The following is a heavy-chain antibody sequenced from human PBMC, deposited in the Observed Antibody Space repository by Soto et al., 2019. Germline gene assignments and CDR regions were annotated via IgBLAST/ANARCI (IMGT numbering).Heavy chain of an antibody. J-gene: IGHJ5*02. Sequence: PGGSLRLSCAICGFSVSSNYLSWVRQAPGKGLEWVSVHYSGGSTYYADSVQGRFTISRDKSNNTLYLQMRRVRAEDTAVYFCARHRHPRGTVGATSPLDPWGQGTQVTVSS. D-gene: IGHD1-26*01. CDR3: ARHRHPRGTVGATSPLDP. CDR1: GFSVSSNY. V-gene: IGHV3-53*01. CDR2: HYSGGST.